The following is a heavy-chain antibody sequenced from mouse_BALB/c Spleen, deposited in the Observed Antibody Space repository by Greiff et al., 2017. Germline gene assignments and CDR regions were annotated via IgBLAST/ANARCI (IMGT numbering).Heavy chain of an antibody. V-gene: IGHV5-17*02. CDR2: ISSGSSTI. D-gene: IGHD1-1*01. CDR1: GFTFSSFG. CDR3: ARWGTTELDY. J-gene: IGHJ2*01. Sequence: EVQLVESGGGLVQPGGSRKLSCAASGFTFSSFGMHWVRQAPEKGLEWVAYISSGSSTIYYADTVKGRFTISRDNPKNTLFLQMTSLRSEDTAMYYCARWGTTELDYWGQGTTLTVSS.